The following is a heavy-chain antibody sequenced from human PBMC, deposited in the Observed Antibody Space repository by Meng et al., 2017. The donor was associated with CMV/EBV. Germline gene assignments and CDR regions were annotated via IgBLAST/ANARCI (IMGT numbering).Heavy chain of an antibody. CDR3: ARMVSSGYYYFDY. V-gene: IGHV1-2*02. CDR2: INPNSGGT. D-gene: IGHD6-19*01. CDR1: GYTFTGYY. J-gene: IGHJ4*02. Sequence: ASVKVSCKASGYTFTGYYMHWVRQAPGQGLEWMGWINPNSGGTNYEQKFQGRVTMTRDTSISTAYMELSRLRSDDTAVYYCARMVSSGYYYFDYWGQGTLVTVSS.